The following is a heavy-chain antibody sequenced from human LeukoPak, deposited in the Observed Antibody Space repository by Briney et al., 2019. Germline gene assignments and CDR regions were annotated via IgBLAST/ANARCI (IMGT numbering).Heavy chain of an antibody. Sequence: SETLSLTCTVSGGSISSYYWSWIRQPPGKGLEWIGYIYYSGSTNYNPSLKSRVTISVDTSKNQFSLKLSSVTAADTAVYYCAREVVGTTRLHDAFDIWGQGTMVTVSS. CDR2: IYYSGST. CDR1: GGSISSYY. J-gene: IGHJ3*02. V-gene: IGHV4-59*01. CDR3: AREVVGTTRLHDAFDI. D-gene: IGHD1-26*01.